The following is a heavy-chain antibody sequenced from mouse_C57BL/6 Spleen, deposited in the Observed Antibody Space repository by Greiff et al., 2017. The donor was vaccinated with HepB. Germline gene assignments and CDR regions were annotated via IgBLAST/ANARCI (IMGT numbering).Heavy chain of an antibody. J-gene: IGHJ3*01. CDR2: IDPENGDT. Sequence: VQLQQSGAELVRPGASVKLSCTASGFNIKDDYMHWVKQRPEQGLEWIGWIDPENGDTEYASKFQGKATITADTSSNTAYLQLSSLASEDPAVYYCTPIYDGGADWGQGTLVTVAA. CDR3: TPIYDGGAD. D-gene: IGHD2-1*01. V-gene: IGHV14-4*01. CDR1: GFNIKDDY.